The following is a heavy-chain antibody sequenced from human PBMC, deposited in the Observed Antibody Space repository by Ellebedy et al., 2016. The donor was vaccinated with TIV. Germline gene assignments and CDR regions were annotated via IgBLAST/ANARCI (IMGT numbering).Heavy chain of an antibody. CDR1: GFTFSEYV. V-gene: IGHV3-23*01. CDR3: ARGLPMGSSGCDY. Sequence: GESLKISCVASGFTFSEYVMAWVRQLPGKRLEWVSAVSERDGRTFYADSVKGRFTISRDNSENSLYLQMSSLRAEDSALYYSARGLPMGSSGCDYWGQGTLVTVSS. CDR2: VSERDGRT. J-gene: IGHJ4*02. D-gene: IGHD6-19*01.